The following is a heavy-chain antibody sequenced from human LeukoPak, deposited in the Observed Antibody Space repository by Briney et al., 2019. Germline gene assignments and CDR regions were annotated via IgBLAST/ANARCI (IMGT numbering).Heavy chain of an antibody. V-gene: IGHV4-59*01. D-gene: IGHD3-22*01. Sequence: SETLSLTCTVSGGSTSSYYWSWIRQPPGKGLEWIGYIYYSGSTNYNPSLKSRVTISVDTSKNQFSLKLSSVTAADTAVYYCAGYASSGRRDAFDIWGQGTMVTVSS. J-gene: IGHJ3*02. CDR2: IYYSGST. CDR1: GGSTSSYY. CDR3: AGYASSGRRDAFDI.